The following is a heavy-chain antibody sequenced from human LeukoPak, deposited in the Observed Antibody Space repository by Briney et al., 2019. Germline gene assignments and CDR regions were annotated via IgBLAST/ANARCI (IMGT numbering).Heavy chain of an antibody. D-gene: IGHD3-22*01. CDR3: AKVLESGYYYDSSGYAPCGY. CDR1: GGSISSSSYY. J-gene: IGHJ4*02. Sequence: PSETLSLTCTVSGGSISSSSYYWGWIRQPPGKGLEWIGSVYYSGSTYYNPSLKSRVTMSVDTSKNQFSLKLSSVTAADTAVYYCAKVLESGYYYDSSGYAPCGYWGQGTLVTVSS. V-gene: IGHV4-39*07. CDR2: VYYSGST.